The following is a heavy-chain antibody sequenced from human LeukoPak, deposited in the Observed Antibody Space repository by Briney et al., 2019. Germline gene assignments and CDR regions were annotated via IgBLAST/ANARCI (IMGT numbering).Heavy chain of an antibody. D-gene: IGHD6-13*01. CDR2: ISYDGSDE. V-gene: IGHV3-30*03. CDR1: GFTFSPYG. J-gene: IGHJ5*02. CDR3: ARAWYSSMFDP. Sequence: PGRSLRLSCAASGFTFSPYGMHWVRQAPGKGLEWVAVISYDGSDEYYADSVKGRFTISRDNSKNTLYLHMNSLRPDDTAVYYCARAWYSSMFDPWGQGTLVTVSS.